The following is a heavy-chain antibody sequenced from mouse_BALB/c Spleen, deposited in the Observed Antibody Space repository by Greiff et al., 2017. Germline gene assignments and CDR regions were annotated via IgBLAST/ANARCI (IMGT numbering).Heavy chain of an antibody. CDR1: GYTFTSYY. J-gene: IGHJ4*01. D-gene: IGHD1-1*01. V-gene: IGHV1S81*02. CDR3: TRWTTVPAMDY. Sequence: QVQLQQSGAELVKPGASVKLSCKASGYTFTSYYMYWVKQRPGQGLEWIGEINPSNGGTNFNEKFKSKATLTVDKSSSTAYMQLSSLTSEDSAVYYCTRWTTVPAMDYWGQGTSVTVSS. CDR2: INPSNGGT.